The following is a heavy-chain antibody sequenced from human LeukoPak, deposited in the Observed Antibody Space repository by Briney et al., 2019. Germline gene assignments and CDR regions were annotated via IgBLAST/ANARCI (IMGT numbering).Heavy chain of an antibody. D-gene: IGHD1-26*01. CDR3: ARGGVGATTFWFDP. J-gene: IGHJ5*02. V-gene: IGHV1-46*01. Sequence: ASVKVSCKASGYTFTNYYIHWVRQAPGQGLECMGIINPSGGSTSYAQKFQGRVTMTRGMSTSTVYMELSSLRSEDTAVYYCARGGVGATTFWFDPWGQGTLVTVSS. CDR1: GYTFTNYY. CDR2: INPSGGST.